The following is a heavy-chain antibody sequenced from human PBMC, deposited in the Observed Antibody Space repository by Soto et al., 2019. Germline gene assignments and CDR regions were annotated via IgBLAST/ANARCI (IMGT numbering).Heavy chain of an antibody. CDR3: ARDAYNLGYFDY. J-gene: IGHJ4*02. CDR1: GASINSGGYS. Sequence: QLQLQESGSGLVKPSQTLSLTCAVSGASINSGGYSWSWIRQPPGKGLEWIGYIFHSGSTYYNLSLKSRVTISVDRSKNHFSLRLSSVTAADTAVYYCARDAYNLGYFDYWGQGTLVTVSS. CDR2: IFHSGST. D-gene: IGHD1-1*01. V-gene: IGHV4-30-2*01.